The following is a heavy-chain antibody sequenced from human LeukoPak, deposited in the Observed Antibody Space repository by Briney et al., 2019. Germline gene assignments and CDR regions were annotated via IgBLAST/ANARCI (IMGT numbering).Heavy chain of an antibody. CDR1: GFTFSSYV. J-gene: IGHJ3*02. V-gene: IGHV3-23*01. CDR2: ISSSGGDT. Sequence: PGGSLRLSCAASGFTFSSYVMGWVRQAPGKGLEWVSAISSSGGDTSYADSVKGRFTISRDNPKNMMDLQMSSLRAEDTALYYCAKLYSGRTFDIWGQGTMVTVSS. D-gene: IGHD3-10*01. CDR3: AKLYSGRTFDI.